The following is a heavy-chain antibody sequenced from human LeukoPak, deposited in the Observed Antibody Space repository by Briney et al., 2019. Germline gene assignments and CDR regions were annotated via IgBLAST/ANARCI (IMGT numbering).Heavy chain of an antibody. CDR3: ARERGLGTFDY. Sequence: GGSRRLSCAAPEFIFSSNTMNWVRQAPGKGLEWISSISSSGTYIYYADSVKGRFTISRDNARNSLFLQMNSPRAEDTAVYYCARERGLGTFDYWGQGTLVTVSS. D-gene: IGHD1-26*01. CDR2: ISSSGTYI. J-gene: IGHJ4*02. V-gene: IGHV3-21*01. CDR1: EFIFSSNT.